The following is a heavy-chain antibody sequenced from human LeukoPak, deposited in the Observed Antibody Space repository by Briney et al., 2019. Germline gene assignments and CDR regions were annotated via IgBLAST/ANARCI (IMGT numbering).Heavy chain of an antibody. CDR3: ARDYYDSSGYYFDY. CDR1: GFTFSSYW. V-gene: IGHV3-7*01. Sequence: GGSLRLSCAASGFTFSSYWMSWVRQAPGKGLEWVANIKQEGSEKYYVDSVKGRFTISRDNAKNSLYLQMNSLRAEDTAVYYCARDYYDSSGYYFDYWGQGTLVTVSS. CDR2: IKQEGSEK. J-gene: IGHJ4*02. D-gene: IGHD3-22*01.